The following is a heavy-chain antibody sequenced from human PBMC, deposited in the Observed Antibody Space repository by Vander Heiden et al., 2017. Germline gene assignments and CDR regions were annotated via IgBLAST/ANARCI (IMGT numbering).Heavy chain of an antibody. Sequence: QVQPVESGGGVVQPGRSLSLSCAASGFTFSSFGMHWVLPAPGKGLEWVAVIWYDGSNKYDADSVKGRFTISRDNSKNTLYLQMNSLRAEDTAVYYCARDRAARRHYYYYYGMDVWGQGTTVTVSS. D-gene: IGHD6-6*01. CDR3: ARDRAARRHYYYYYGMDV. V-gene: IGHV3-33*01. CDR1: GFTFSSFG. J-gene: IGHJ6*02. CDR2: IWYDGSNK.